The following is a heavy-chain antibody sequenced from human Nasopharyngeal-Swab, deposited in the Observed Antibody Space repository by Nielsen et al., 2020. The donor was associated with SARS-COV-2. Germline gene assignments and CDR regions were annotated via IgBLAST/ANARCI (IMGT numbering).Heavy chain of an antibody. Sequence: GESLKISCVASGFTYSTYAMNWVRQAPGKGLEWVSGISGSGGNTYYADSVKGRFTISRDNAKNSLYLQMNSLRAEDTAVYYCAREVPYSGHDDAFDIWGQGTMVTVSA. CDR1: GFTYSTYA. V-gene: IGHV3-23*01. CDR2: ISGSGGNT. J-gene: IGHJ3*02. D-gene: IGHD5-12*01. CDR3: AREVPYSGHDDAFDI.